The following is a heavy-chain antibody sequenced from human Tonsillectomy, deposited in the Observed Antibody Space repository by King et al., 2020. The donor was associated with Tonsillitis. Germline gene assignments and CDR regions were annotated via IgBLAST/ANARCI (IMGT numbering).Heavy chain of an antibody. J-gene: IGHJ5*02. Sequence: QLVQSGGGVVQPGRSLRLSCAASGFTFSTYGMHWVRQAPGQGLEWVAVIWYDGSNKYYADSVKGRFTISRDNSKNTLYLQMSSLRAEDTAVYYCARDANLQWQGWFDPWGQGTLVTVSS. CDR1: GFTFSTYG. D-gene: IGHD6-19*01. CDR3: ARDANLQWQGWFDP. CDR2: IWYDGSNK. V-gene: IGHV3-33*01.